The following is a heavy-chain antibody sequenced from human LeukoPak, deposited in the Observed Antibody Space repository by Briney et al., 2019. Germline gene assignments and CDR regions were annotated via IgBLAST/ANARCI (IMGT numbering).Heavy chain of an antibody. V-gene: IGHV1-69*10. J-gene: IGHJ4*02. CDR1: GGTFSSDT. Sequence: ASVKVSCKXSGGTFSSDTISWVRQAPRQGLEWMGRIIPILGIANYAQKFQGRVTITADKSTSTAYMELSSLRSEDTAVYYCARGVTIFGVVTKNGNYFDYWGQGTLVTVSS. CDR2: IIPILGIA. CDR3: ARGVTIFGVVTKNGNYFDY. D-gene: IGHD3-3*01.